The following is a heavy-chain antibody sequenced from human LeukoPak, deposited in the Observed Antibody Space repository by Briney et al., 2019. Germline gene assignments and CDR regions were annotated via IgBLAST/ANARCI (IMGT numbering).Heavy chain of an antibody. CDR2: IYHSGST. D-gene: IGHD3-22*01. CDR1: GDSISSYY. Sequence: PSETLSLTCTVSGDSISSYYWSWIRQPPGKGLEWIGYIYHSGSTNYNPSLKSRVTISVDTSKNQFSLKLSPVTAADTAVYYCARGGRGYYFYYWGQGTLVTVSS. CDR3: ARGGRGYYFYY. V-gene: IGHV4-59*01. J-gene: IGHJ4*02.